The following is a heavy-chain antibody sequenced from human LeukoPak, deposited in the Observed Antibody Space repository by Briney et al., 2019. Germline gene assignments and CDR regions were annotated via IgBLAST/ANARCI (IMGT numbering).Heavy chain of an antibody. J-gene: IGHJ5*02. V-gene: IGHV4-34*01. CDR2: INHSGST. CDR3: ARVLRYFDWLLPKTPFDP. CDR1: GGSFSGYY. Sequence: KPSETLSLTCAVYGGSFSGYYWSWIRQPPGKGLEWIGEINHSGSTNYNPSLKSRVTISVDTSKNQFSLKLSSVTAADTAVYYCARVLRYFDWLLPKTPFDPWGQGTLVTVSS. D-gene: IGHD3-9*01.